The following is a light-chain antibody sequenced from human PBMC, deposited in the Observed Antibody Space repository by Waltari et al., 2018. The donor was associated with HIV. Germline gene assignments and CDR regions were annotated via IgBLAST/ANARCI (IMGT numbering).Light chain of an antibody. J-gene: IGKJ2*01. CDR3: QQSDSIPYT. Sequence: EIVLTQSPATLSLSPGERATLSCRASQSVSSFLAWYQQRPGQAPRLLIFDASNRATGIPARFSGSGSGTDFTLTISSLEPEDFAVYYCQQSDSIPYTFGQGTKLDIK. CDR1: QSVSSF. V-gene: IGKV3-11*01. CDR2: DAS.